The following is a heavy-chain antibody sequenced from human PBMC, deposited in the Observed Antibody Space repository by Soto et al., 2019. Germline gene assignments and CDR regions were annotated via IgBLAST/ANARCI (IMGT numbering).Heavy chain of an antibody. CDR2: INHSGST. J-gene: IGHJ6*02. CDR1: GGSFSGYY. D-gene: IGHD1-26*01. V-gene: IGHV4-34*01. Sequence: SETLSLTCAVYGGSFSGYYWSWIRQPPGKGLEWIGEINHSGSTNYNPSLKSRVTISVDTSKNQFSLKLSSVTAADTAVYYCAGKEPHLGGGMDVWGQGTTVTVSS. CDR3: AGKEPHLGGGMDV.